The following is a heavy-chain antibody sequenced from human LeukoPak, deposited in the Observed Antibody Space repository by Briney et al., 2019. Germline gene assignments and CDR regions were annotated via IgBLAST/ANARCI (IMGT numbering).Heavy chain of an antibody. CDR3: AKFGEGAPRIAVADDY. V-gene: IGHV3-23*01. Sequence: GGSLRLSCAASGFTFSSYAMSWVRQAPGKGLEWVSAISGSGGSTYYADSVKGRFTISRDNSKNTLYLQMNSPRAEDTAVYYCAKFGEGAPRIAVADDYWGQGTLVTVSS. CDR2: ISGSGGST. CDR1: GFTFSSYA. D-gene: IGHD6-19*01. J-gene: IGHJ4*02.